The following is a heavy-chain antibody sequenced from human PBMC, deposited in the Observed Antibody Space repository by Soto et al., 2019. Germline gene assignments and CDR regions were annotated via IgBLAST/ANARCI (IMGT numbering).Heavy chain of an antibody. CDR2: IYYSGST. CDR3: ARVYNGDHVADLYFDY. J-gene: IGHJ4*02. D-gene: IGHD4-17*01. CDR1: GGSISSYY. Sequence: PSETLSLTCTVSGGSISSYYWSWIRQPPGKGLEWIGYIYYSGSTNYNPSLKSRVTISVDTSKNQFSLKLSSVTAADTAVYYCARVYNGDHVADLYFDYWGQGTLVTVSS. V-gene: IGHV4-59*01.